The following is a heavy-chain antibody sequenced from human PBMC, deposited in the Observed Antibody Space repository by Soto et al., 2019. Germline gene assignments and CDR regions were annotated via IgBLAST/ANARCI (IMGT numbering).Heavy chain of an antibody. J-gene: IGHJ4*02. CDR1: GFTFSSYA. Sequence: GGSLRLSCAASGFTFSSYAMSWVRQAPGKGLEWVSAISGSGGSTYYADSVKGRFTISRDNSKNTLYLQMNSLRAEDTAVYYCAKVRREGAARPSYYFDYWGQGTLVTVSS. D-gene: IGHD6-6*01. CDR3: AKVRREGAARPSYYFDY. CDR2: ISGSGGST. V-gene: IGHV3-23*01.